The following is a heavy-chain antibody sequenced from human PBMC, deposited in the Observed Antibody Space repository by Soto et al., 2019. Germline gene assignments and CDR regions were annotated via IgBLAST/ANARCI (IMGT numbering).Heavy chain of an antibody. Sequence: ASETLSLTCAVSGASISRFYWSWIRQTPGKGLECIGHIDDSGNSHYNPSLKSRVKISIDKSMNHFSLQLTSVTSADTAVYYCARVALKYDDNSAMFDPWGQGTLVTVSS. CDR1: GASISRFY. CDR3: ARVALKYDDNSAMFDP. CDR2: IDDSGNS. V-gene: IGHV4-59*01. D-gene: IGHD3-3*01. J-gene: IGHJ5*02.